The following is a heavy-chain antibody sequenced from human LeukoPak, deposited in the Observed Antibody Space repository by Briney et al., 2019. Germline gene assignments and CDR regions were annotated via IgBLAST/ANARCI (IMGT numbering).Heavy chain of an antibody. CDR2: IYPGDSDT. CDR1: GYSFTSYW. V-gene: IGHV5-51*01. CDR3: ARQGRYGDYDTPYDY. J-gene: IGHJ4*02. Sequence: GESLKISWKCSGYSFTSYWIGWVRQMPGKGLEWMGIIYPGDSDTRYSPSFQGQVTISADKSISTAYLQWSSLTASDTAMYHCARQGRYGDYDTPYDYWGQGTLVTVSS. D-gene: IGHD4-17*01.